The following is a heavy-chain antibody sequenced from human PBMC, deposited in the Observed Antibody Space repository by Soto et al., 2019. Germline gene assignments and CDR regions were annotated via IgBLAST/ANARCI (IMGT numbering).Heavy chain of an antibody. V-gene: IGHV5-10-1*01. D-gene: IGHD3-22*01. J-gene: IGHJ4*02. CDR2: IDPSDSQT. CDR3: ARQIYDSDTGPNFQYYFDS. CDR1: GYSFAVYW. Sequence: PGESLKISCKGSGYSFAVYWITCVLQKPGKGLEWMGRIDPSDSQTYYSPSFRGHVTISATKSITTVFLQWSSLRASDTAMYYCARQIYDSDTGPNFQYYFDSWGQGTLVTVS.